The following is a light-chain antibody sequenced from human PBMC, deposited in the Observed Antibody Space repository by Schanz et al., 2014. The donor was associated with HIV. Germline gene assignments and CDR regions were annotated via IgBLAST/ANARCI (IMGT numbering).Light chain of an antibody. V-gene: IGLV2-14*03. CDR1: SGDVGRYDY. CDR2: DVT. Sequence: QSALTQPASVSGSLGQSITISCTGTSGDVGRYDYVSWYQQHPGQAPKLLIYDVTYRPSGVSNRFSGSKSGNTASLTISGLQAEDEADYYCSSYTTSSTVVFGGGTKVTVL. CDR3: SSYTTSSTVV. J-gene: IGLJ2*01.